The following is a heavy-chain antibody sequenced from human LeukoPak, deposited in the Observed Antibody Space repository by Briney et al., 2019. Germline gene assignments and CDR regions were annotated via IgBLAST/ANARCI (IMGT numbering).Heavy chain of an antibody. CDR3: AKGPYDYGDYLDY. J-gene: IGHJ4*02. CDR1: GFTFSSYG. CDR2: ISYDGSNK. Sequence: PGGSLRLSCAASGFTFSSYGMSWVRQAPGKGLEWVAVISYDGSNKYYADSVKGRFTISRDNSKNTLYLQMNSLRAEDTAVYYCAKGPYDYGDYLDYWGQGTLVTVSS. D-gene: IGHD4-17*01. V-gene: IGHV3-30*18.